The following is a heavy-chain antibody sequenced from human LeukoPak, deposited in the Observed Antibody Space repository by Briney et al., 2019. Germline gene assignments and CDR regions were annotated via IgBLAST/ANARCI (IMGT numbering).Heavy chain of an antibody. V-gene: IGHV4-38-2*02. CDR3: ARDAANYAGVGY. J-gene: IGHJ4*02. CDR2: IHHSGST. Sequence: SETLSLTCIVSGYSISSGYYWGWIRQPPGKGLEWIGNIHHSGSTYYNPSLKSRVTISVDTSKNQLSLKVSSVTAADTAVYYCARDAANYAGVGYWGQGTLVTVSS. CDR1: GYSISSGYY. D-gene: IGHD4/OR15-4a*01.